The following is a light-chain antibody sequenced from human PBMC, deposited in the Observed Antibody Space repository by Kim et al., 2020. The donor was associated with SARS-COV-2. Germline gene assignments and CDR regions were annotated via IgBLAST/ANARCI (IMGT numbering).Light chain of an antibody. CDR1: QSVSDN. Sequence: FLGERATLSCRASQSVSDNLAWYQQKPGQAPRLLIYGASTRATGIPARFSGSGSGTEFTLTISSLQSEDSAVYYCQQYDDWPPWTFGQGTKVEIK. V-gene: IGKV3-15*01. CDR3: QQYDDWPPWT. CDR2: GAS. J-gene: IGKJ1*01.